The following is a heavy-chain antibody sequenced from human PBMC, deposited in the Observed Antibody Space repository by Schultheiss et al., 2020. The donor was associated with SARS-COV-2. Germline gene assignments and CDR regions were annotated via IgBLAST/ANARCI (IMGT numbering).Heavy chain of an antibody. CDR2: IIPIFGTA. J-gene: IGHJ5*02. CDR3: ARDFAPYSSSWYKAENYNWFDP. V-gene: IGHV1-69*08. CDR1: GGTFSSYT. Sequence: SVKVSCKASGGTFSSYTISWVRQAPGQGLEWMGRIIPIFGTANYAQKFQGRVTMTRDTSISTAYMELSRLRSDDTAVYYCARDFAPYSSSWYKAENYNWFDPWGQGTLVTVSS. D-gene: IGHD6-13*01.